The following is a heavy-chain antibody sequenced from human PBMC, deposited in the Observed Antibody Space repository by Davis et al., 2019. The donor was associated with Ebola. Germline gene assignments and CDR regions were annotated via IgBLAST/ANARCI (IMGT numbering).Heavy chain of an antibody. J-gene: IGHJ6*02. CDR2: INHSGST. CDR3: ASDGGGARGYYDFWCGYHYYGMDV. Sequence: MPSETLSLTCTVSGCSISSSSYYWGWIRQPPGKGLEWIGEINHSGSTNYNPSLKSRVTISVDKSKNQFSLKMSYVTAADTAVYYCASDGGGARGYYDFWCGYHYYGMDVWGQGTTVTVSS. V-gene: IGHV4-39*07. D-gene: IGHD3-3*01. CDR1: GCSISSSSYY.